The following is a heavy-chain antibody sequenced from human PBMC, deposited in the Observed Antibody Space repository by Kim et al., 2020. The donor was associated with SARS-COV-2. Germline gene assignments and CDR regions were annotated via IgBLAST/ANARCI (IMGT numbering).Heavy chain of an antibody. J-gene: IGHJ6*02. V-gene: IGHV1-18*01. CDR3: ARWSGSANYYQYGMDV. Sequence: ASVKVSCKASGYTFTNYAVIWVRQAPGQGLEYMGWISAYSGHTNYAQKLQGRVTITQDTSTSTAYMELRSLTSDDTAVYYCARWSGSANYYQYGMDVWGQGATVTVSS. D-gene: IGHD3-3*01. CDR1: GYTFTNYA. CDR2: ISAYSGHT.